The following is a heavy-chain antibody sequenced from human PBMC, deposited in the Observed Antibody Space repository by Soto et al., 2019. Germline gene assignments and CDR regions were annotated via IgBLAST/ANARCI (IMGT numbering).Heavy chain of an antibody. J-gene: IGHJ5*02. CDR3: AKSLRTTAATGYWFDP. V-gene: IGHV3-23*01. CDR2: VTGSGST. D-gene: IGHD4-17*01. CDR1: GLTLSNYA. Sequence: EVQVLESGGGLVQPGGSLRLSCIASGLTLSNYAMPWVRQAPGRGQEWVSTVTGSGSTYYADSVKGRFTIFRDTSKNILYLQMNSLRAEDTAIYYCAKSLRTTAATGYWFDPWGQGSQVTVSS.